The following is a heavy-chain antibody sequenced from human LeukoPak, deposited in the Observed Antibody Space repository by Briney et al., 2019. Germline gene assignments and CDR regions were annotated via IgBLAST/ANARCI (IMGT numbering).Heavy chain of an antibody. Sequence: SVKVSRKASGGTFSSYAISWVRQAPGQGLEWMGGIIPIFGTANYAQKFQGRVTITADKSTGTAYMELSSLRSEDTAVYYCARVKDYGSFDPWGQGTLVTVSS. CDR2: IIPIFGTA. J-gene: IGHJ5*02. CDR1: GGTFSSYA. V-gene: IGHV1-69*06. D-gene: IGHD3-10*01. CDR3: ARVKDYGSFDP.